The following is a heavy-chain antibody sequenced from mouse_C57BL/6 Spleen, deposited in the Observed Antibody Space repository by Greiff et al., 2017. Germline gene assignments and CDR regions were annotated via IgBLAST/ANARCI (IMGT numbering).Heavy chain of an antibody. J-gene: IGHJ2*01. V-gene: IGHV14-3*01. CDR2: IDPANGNT. D-gene: IGHD1-1*01. Sequence: VQLQQSVAELVRPGASLKLSCTASGFNIKNTYMHWVQQTPEQGLEWIGRIDPANGNTKYAPKFQGKATITADTSSNTAYLQLSSLTSEDTAIYYCAREDYYGSSQGYFDYWGQGTTLTVSS. CDR3: AREDYYGSSQGYFDY. CDR1: GFNIKNTY.